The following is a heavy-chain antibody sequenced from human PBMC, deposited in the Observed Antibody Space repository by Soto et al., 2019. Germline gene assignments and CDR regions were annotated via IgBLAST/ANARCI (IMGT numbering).Heavy chain of an antibody. V-gene: IGHV3-33*01. CDR2: IWYDGSNK. Sequence: QVQLEESGGGVVQPGRSLRLSCAASGFAFNTYGMHWVRQAPGKGLEWVAVIWYDGSNKYYADSVKGRFTISRDNSKDTLYLQMNSVRVEDTAMYYCARAVGSFDYWGQGTLVTVSS. J-gene: IGHJ4*01. CDR1: GFAFNTYG. D-gene: IGHD3-10*01. CDR3: ARAVGSFDY.